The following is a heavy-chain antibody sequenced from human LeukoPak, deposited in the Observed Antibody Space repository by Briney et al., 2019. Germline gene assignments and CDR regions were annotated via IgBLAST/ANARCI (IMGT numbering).Heavy chain of an antibody. J-gene: IGHJ4*02. CDR3: ATSDYNDSSGYYYFDY. V-gene: IGHV1-18*01. D-gene: IGHD3-22*01. CDR1: GYTFTSNG. Sequence: EASVKVSCKASGYTFTSNGISWVRQAPGQGLEWMGRISAYSGNTNNAQKLQGRVTMTTDTSTSTAYMELRSLRSDDTAVYYCATSDYNDSSGYYYFDYWGQGTLVTVSS. CDR2: ISAYSGNT.